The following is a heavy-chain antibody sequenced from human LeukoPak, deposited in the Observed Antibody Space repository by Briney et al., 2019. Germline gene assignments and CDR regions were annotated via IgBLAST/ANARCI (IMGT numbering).Heavy chain of an antibody. J-gene: IGHJ4*02. CDR1: GFTFSSYA. CDR2: ISYDGSNK. CDR3: ARDEGSPFRGVNVDY. V-gene: IGHV3-30*04. Sequence: GASVKVSCKASGFTFSSYAMHWVRQAPGKGLEWVAVISYDGSNKYYADSVKGRFTISRDNSKNTLYLQMNSLRAEDTAVYYCARDEGSPFRGVNVDYWGQGTLVTVSS. D-gene: IGHD3-10*01.